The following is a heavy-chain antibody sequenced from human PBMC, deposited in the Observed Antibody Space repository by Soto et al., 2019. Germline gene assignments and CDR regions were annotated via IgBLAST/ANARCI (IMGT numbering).Heavy chain of an antibody. CDR1: GFTFDDYA. J-gene: IGHJ4*02. CDR3: AKEMTYYYASRSYSG. Sequence: EVQLVESGGGLVQPGRSLRLSCAASGFTFDDYAMHWVRQAPGKGLEWVSGISWNSNSIAYADSVKGRFTISRDNAKNSLYLQMNSLRLKDTALYYCAKEMTYYYASRSYSGWGQGTLVTVSS. CDR2: ISWNSNSI. V-gene: IGHV3-9*01. D-gene: IGHD3-10*01.